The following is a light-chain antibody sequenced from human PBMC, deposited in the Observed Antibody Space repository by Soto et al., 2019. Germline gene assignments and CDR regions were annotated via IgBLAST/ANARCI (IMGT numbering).Light chain of an antibody. CDR1: SSDIGSYNY. J-gene: IGLJ1*01. Sequence: QSALTQPPSASGSPGQSVTISCTGSSSDIGSYNYVSWYQQHPGKAPKLMIYEVSKRPSGVPDRFSGSKSGNTASLTVSGLQAEDEADYYCSSYAGSTRYVFGTGTKVTVL. CDR3: SSYAGSTRYV. CDR2: EVS. V-gene: IGLV2-8*01.